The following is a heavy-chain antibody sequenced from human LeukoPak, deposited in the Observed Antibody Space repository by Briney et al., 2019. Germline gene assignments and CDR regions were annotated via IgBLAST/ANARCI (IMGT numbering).Heavy chain of an antibody. J-gene: IGHJ4*02. D-gene: IGHD1-26*01. CDR1: GFTFSSYA. CDR2: ISYDGSNK. V-gene: IGHV3-30*04. CDR3: ASEYSGSYDYFDY. Sequence: GGSLRLSCAASGFTFSSYAMHCVRQAPGKGLEWVAVISYDGSNKYYADSVKGRFTISRANSKSTLYLQMNSLRAEDTAVYYCASEYSGSYDYFDYWGQGTLVTVSS.